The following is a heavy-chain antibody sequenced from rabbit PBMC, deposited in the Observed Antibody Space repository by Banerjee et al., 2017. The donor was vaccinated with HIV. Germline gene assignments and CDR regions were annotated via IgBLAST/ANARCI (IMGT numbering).Heavy chain of an antibody. D-gene: IGHD4-1*01. Sequence: QEQLEESGGDLVKPEGSLTLTCTASGFSFSNKYVMCWVRQAPGKGLEWIGTIYAGSSGSAYYASWVNGRFTISKTSSTTVTLQMTSLTAADTATYFCATDPWSGWNLWGPGTLVTVS. CDR1: GFSFSNKYV. CDR2: IYAGSSGSA. CDR3: ATDPWSGWNL. V-gene: IGHV1S45*01. J-gene: IGHJ4*01.